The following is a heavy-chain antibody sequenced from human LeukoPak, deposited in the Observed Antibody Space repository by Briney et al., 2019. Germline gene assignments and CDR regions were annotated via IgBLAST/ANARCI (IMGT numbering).Heavy chain of an antibody. D-gene: IGHD1-26*01. CDR1: GGSISSYY. CDR2: IYTSGST. J-gene: IGHJ4*02. Sequence: SETLSLTCTVSGGSISSYYWSWIRQPPGKGLEWIGRIYTSGSTNYNPSLKSRVTISVDTSKNQFSLKLSSVTAADTAVYYCAWSGSYSDFDYWGQGTLVTVSS. V-gene: IGHV4-4*08. CDR3: AWSGSYSDFDY.